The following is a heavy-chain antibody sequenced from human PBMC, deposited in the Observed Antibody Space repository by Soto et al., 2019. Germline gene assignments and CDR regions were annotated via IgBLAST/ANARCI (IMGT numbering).Heavy chain of an antibody. CDR2: VSWNSKIV. V-gene: IGHV3-9*01. CDR1: GFKFGDYA. CDR3: AKDRGPCSGNKCSSLYYYYGMDV. D-gene: IGHD2-15*01. Sequence: EVQLVESGGGLVQPGRSLRLSCEASGFKFGDYAMHWVRQAPGKGLEWVSGVSWNSKIVGYADSVKGRFTISRDNAKNSLYLEMNSLRTEDTALYYCAKDRGPCSGNKCSSLYYYYGMDVWGQGTTVTVSS. J-gene: IGHJ6*02.